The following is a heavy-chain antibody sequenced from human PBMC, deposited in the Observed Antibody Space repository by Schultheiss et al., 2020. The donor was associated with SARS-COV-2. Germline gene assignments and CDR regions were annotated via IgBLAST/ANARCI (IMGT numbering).Heavy chain of an antibody. CDR1: GASISNGDYF. CDR2: IYYSGST. Sequence: SETLSLTCSVSGASISNGDYFWNWIRQSPGKGLEWIGYIYYSGSTYYNPSLKSRVTISVDTSKNQFSLKLSSVTAADTAVYYCARVMITFGGVIALYYFDYWGQGTLVTVSS. CDR3: ARVMITFGGVIALYYFDY. J-gene: IGHJ4*02. V-gene: IGHV4-30-4*02. D-gene: IGHD3-16*02.